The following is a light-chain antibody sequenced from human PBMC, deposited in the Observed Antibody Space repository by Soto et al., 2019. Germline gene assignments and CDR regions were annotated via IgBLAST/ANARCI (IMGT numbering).Light chain of an antibody. J-gene: IGLJ3*02. CDR2: NSH. V-gene: IGLV1-51*01. CDR1: SSNIGNDY. Sequence: QSVLTQPPSVSAAPGQKVTISCSGSSSNIGNDYVSWFQQFPGAAPKLLIYNSHQRHSGVPDRFSGSTSGTSATLGITGLQPGDEAVYYCGSWDSSLTAGVFGGGTKVTVL. CDR3: GSWDSSLTAGV.